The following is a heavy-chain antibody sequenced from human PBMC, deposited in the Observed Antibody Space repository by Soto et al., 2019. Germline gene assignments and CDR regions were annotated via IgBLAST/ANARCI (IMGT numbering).Heavy chain of an antibody. D-gene: IGHD1-26*01. J-gene: IGHJ6*02. V-gene: IGHV4-31*03. CDR2: IYYSGST. CDR3: ARDGLGGKIENYYYGMDV. CDR1: GGSISSGGYY. Sequence: SETLSLTCTVSGGSISSGGYYWSWIRQHPGKGLEWIGYIYYSGSTYYNPSLKSRVTISVDTSKNQFSLKLSSVTAADTAVYYCARDGLGGKIENYYYGMDVWGQGTTVTVSS.